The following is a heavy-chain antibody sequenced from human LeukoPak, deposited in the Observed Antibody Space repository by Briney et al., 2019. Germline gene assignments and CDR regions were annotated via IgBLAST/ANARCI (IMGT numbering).Heavy chain of an antibody. J-gene: IGHJ4*02. Sequence: GGSLRLSCAASGFTLSSYSTNWVGQAPGKGLEWVSSVSSSSSYIYYADSVKGRFTISRDNAKNSLYLQMNSLRAEDTAVYYCARGGSYQENDYWGQGTLVTVSS. CDR1: GFTLSSYS. V-gene: IGHV3-21*01. D-gene: IGHD1-26*01. CDR3: ARGGSYQENDY. CDR2: VSSSSSYI.